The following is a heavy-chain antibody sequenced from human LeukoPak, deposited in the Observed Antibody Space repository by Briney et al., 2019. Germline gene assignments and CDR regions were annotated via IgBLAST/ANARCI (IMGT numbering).Heavy chain of an antibody. CDR3: ARGNYYDTSGYYSDDAFDI. V-gene: IGHV4-30-4*07. D-gene: IGHD3-22*01. J-gene: IGHJ3*02. CDR2: MYYSGST. CDR1: GGSISSGGYS. Sequence: SETLSLTCAVSGGSISSGGYSWSWIRQPPGKGLEWISFMYYSGSTYYNPSLKSRVTISVDTSKNQFSLKLSSVTAADTAVYYCARGNYYDTSGYYSDDAFDIWGQGTMVTVSS.